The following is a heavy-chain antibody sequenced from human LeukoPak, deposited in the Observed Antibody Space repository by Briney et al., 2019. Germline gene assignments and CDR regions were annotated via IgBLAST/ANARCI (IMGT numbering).Heavy chain of an antibody. Sequence: GGSLTLSCAASGFTFSSYGMHWIRQAPGKGLEWVSYISSSGSTIYYADSVKGRFTISRDNAKNSLYLQMNSLRAEDTAVYYCARAPSYYYDSSGYCRYWGQGTLVTVSS. D-gene: IGHD3-22*01. CDR3: ARAPSYYYDSSGYCRY. CDR1: GFTFSSYG. J-gene: IGHJ4*02. CDR2: ISSSGSTI. V-gene: IGHV3-48*04.